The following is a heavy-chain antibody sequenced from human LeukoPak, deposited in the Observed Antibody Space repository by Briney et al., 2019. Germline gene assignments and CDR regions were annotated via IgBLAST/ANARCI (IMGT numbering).Heavy chain of an antibody. CDR3: AGAAAMVRDDAFDI. D-gene: IGHD3-10*01. V-gene: IGHV4-59*01. Sequence: PSETLSLTCTVSGGSISSYYWSWIRQPPGKGLEWIGRIYNSGSTNYNPSLKSRVTISADTSKNQFSLKLGSVTAADTAVYYCAGAAAMVRDDAFDIWGQGTMVTVSS. CDR1: GGSISSYY. CDR2: IYNSGST. J-gene: IGHJ3*02.